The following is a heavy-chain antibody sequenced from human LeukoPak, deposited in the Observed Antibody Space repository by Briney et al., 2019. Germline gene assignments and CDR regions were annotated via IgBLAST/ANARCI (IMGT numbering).Heavy chain of an antibody. CDR1: GYFITGGYH. D-gene: IGHD3-22*01. CDR3: PCVPPLLYYDPGTNSFDP. CDR2: IYHSGTT. J-gene: IGHJ5*02. V-gene: IGHV4-38-2*02. Sequence: SETLSLTCTVFGYFITGGYHWAWLRQPPGKGLEWIGSIYHSGTTYYNTFLKRRVTISVDTSKNQFSLQLTSVTAAHTAVYYCPCVPPLLYYDPGTNSFDPWGLGTPVIVSS.